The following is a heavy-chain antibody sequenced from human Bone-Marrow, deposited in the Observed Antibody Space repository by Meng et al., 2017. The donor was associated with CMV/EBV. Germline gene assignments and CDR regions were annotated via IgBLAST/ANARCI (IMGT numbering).Heavy chain of an antibody. CDR3: ACRTSSGDYADY. V-gene: IGHV4-39*07. CDR1: GGSISSSGYS. J-gene: IGHJ4*02. CDR2: TSYSGRT. D-gene: IGHD6-6*01. Sequence: SETLSLTCTVSGGSISSSGYSWGWIRQPPGKGLEWIGSTSYSGRTSYNPSLKSRVTILLDTSRNHFSLKLNSVTAADTAIYFCACRTSSGDYADYWGQGTLVTVSS.